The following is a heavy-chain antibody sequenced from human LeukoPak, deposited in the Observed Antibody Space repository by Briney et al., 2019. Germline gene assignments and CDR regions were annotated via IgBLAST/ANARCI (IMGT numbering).Heavy chain of an antibody. CDR2: INHSGST. Sequence: PSETLSLTCAVYGGSFSGYYWSWIRQPPGKGLEWIGEINHSGSTNYNPSLKSRVTISVDTSKNQFSLELSSVTAADTAVYYCARQRISGYCVYWGQGTLVTVSS. V-gene: IGHV4-34*01. D-gene: IGHD3-22*01. CDR3: ARQRISGYCVY. CDR1: GGSFSGYY. J-gene: IGHJ4*02.